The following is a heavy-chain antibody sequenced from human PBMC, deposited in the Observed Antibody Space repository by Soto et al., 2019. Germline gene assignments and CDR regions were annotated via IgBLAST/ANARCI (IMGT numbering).Heavy chain of an antibody. V-gene: IGHV3-23*01. CDR1: GFTFSSYA. D-gene: IGHD6-13*01. J-gene: IGHJ5*02. Sequence: EVQLLESGGGLVQPGGSLRLSCAASGFTFSSYAMSWVRQAPGKGLEWVSAISGSGGSTYYPDSVKGRFTIYRDNSKNTLYLQMNSLRAEDTAVYYCAKFGGIAAAGAIDPWGQGTLVTVSS. CDR3: AKFGGIAAAGAIDP. CDR2: ISGSGGST.